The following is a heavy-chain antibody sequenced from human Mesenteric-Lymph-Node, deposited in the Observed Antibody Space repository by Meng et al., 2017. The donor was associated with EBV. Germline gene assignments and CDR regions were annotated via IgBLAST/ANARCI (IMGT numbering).Heavy chain of an antibody. V-gene: IGHV4-34*02. J-gene: IGHJ4*02. Sequence: VQLQRVGAGRLKPSENRSLTCAVNGEAFSDYYWTWFRQTPGKGMEWIGEVHRSGSTNYNPSLKSRVIISIDTSKNQFSLKLTSVTAADTAVYYCARALYSNSYYGSLSYWGLGTLVTVSS. CDR2: VHRSGST. D-gene: IGHD3-10*01. CDR3: ARALYSNSYYGSLSY. CDR1: GEAFSDYY.